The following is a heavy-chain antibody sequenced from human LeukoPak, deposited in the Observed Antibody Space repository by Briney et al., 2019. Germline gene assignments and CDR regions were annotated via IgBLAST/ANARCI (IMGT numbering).Heavy chain of an antibody. CDR1: GFTFSSYA. CDR2: IKQDGSEK. V-gene: IGHV3-7*03. Sequence: GGSLRLSCAASGFTFSSYAMSWVRQAPGKGLEWVANIKQDGSEKYYVDSVKGRFTISRDNAKNSLYLQMNSLRAEDTAVYYCARASAAGTVDYWGQGTLVTVSS. D-gene: IGHD6-13*01. CDR3: ARASAAGTVDY. J-gene: IGHJ4*02.